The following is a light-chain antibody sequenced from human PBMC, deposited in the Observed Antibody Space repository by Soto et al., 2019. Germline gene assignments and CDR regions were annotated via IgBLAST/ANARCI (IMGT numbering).Light chain of an antibody. Sequence: EIVLTQSPATLSLSPGERATLPCRASQTVSSFLAWYQQKPGQAPRLLMYAASTRPTSIAARFSGSGAGTDFILTITSLQSEDSGVFYCQQYYHWPRTFGQGTKVDIK. V-gene: IGKV3-15*01. CDR1: QTVSSF. J-gene: IGKJ1*01. CDR3: QQYYHWPRT. CDR2: AAS.